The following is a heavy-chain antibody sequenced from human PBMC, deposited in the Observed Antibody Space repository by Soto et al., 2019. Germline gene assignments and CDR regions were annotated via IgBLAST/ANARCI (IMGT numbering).Heavy chain of an antibody. CDR1: GGSISSDDYY. V-gene: IGHV4-30-4*01. CDR2: IFYSGRT. CDR3: ARDRSNSPDFFDS. D-gene: IGHD6-6*01. Sequence: KTSETLSLTCTVSGGSISSDDYYWSWIRQPPGKGLEWIGYIFYSGRTSYNPSLMGRLTISKDTSKSQFSLNLNSVSAADTAVYYCARDRSNSPDFFDSRGQGTLVTVSS. J-gene: IGHJ4*02.